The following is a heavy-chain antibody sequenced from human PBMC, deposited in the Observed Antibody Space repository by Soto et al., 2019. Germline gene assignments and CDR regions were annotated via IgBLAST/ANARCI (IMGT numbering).Heavy chain of an antibody. CDR1: GFTFRSYA. CDR2: ISGSGIST. V-gene: IGHV3-23*01. Sequence: DVPLLESGGGLVQPGGSLRLSGAASGFTFRSYAISWVRQAPGKGLEWVSGISGSGISTHYADSVKGRFTVSRDNSKNTRYLQMNRLRAEDTAVYNCAKEPVGPDWYFDLWGRGTLGTVSS. CDR3: AKEPVGPDWYFDL. J-gene: IGHJ2*01.